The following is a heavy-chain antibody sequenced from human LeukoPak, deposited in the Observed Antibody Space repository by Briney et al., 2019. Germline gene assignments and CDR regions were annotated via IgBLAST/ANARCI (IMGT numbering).Heavy chain of an antibody. V-gene: IGHV4-4*07. Sequence: SETLSLTCTVSGGSISSYYWSWVRQPAGKGLEWIGRIYTSGSTDYKPSLKSRVTMSVDTSKNQFSLKLSSVTAEDTAVYYCAREDLDQTLYYDFWSGYYAAAYYFDYWGQGTLVTVSS. J-gene: IGHJ4*02. CDR3: AREDLDQTLYYDFWSGYYAAAYYFDY. CDR2: IYTSGST. CDR1: GGSISSYY. D-gene: IGHD3-3*01.